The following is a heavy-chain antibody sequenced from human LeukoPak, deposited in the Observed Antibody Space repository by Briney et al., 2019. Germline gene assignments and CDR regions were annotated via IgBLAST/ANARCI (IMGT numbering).Heavy chain of an antibody. J-gene: IGHJ5*02. D-gene: IGHD3-3*01. CDR1: GFTVSGDY. CDR3: ARHDWFDP. Sequence: GGSLRLSCAVSGFTVSGDYMNWVRQAPGKGLEWVPVMYDGGATYYADSVKGRFTISRDNSKNTLYLQMNSLRVEDTAVYYCARHDWFDPWGHGTLVTVSS. CDR2: MYDGGAT. V-gene: IGHV3-53*01.